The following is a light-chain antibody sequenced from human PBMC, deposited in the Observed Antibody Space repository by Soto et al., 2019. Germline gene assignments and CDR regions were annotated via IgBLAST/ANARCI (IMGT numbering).Light chain of an antibody. V-gene: IGLV3-21*02. CDR1: EVGSRS. CDR2: DDT. Sequence: SYVVTQPPSVSVAPGQAASITCGGDEVGSRSVHWYQQKPGQAPVVVIYDDTYRPSGIPERFSASNSGNTATLTISRVEAGDEADYYCQVWDSTSDHVVFGGGTKVTVL. J-gene: IGLJ2*01. CDR3: QVWDSTSDHVV.